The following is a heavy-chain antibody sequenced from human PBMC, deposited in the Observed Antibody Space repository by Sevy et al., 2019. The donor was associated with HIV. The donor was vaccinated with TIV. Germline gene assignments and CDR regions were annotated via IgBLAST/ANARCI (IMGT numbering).Heavy chain of an antibody. CDR2: IYHSGSA. V-gene: IGHV4-4*02. CDR1: GDSISSNNW. J-gene: IGHJ4*02. CDR3: ARVYALWSDVYRTGYYFDY. D-gene: IGHD3-3*01. Sequence: SETLSLTCAVSGDSISSNNWWSWVRQPPGKGLEWIGEIYHSGSANYNPSLKSRVSISVDKSKNQFSLELSSVTAANTAMYYCARVYALWSDVYRTGYYFDYWGQGTLVTVSS.